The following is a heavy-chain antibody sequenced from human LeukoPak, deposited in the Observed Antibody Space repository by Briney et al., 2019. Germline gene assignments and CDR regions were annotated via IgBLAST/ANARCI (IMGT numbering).Heavy chain of an antibody. CDR1: GGSISSSSYY. V-gene: IGHV4-39*07. Sequence: SETLSLTCSVSGGSISSSSYYWGWIRQPPGKGLEWIVSIYYGGGTYYNPSLKSRVTISVDTSKNQFSLKLTSVTAADTAVYYCARVTVAGTLGLDYWGQGTLVTVSS. CDR3: ARVTVAGTLGLDY. J-gene: IGHJ4*02. D-gene: IGHD6-19*01. CDR2: IYYGGGT.